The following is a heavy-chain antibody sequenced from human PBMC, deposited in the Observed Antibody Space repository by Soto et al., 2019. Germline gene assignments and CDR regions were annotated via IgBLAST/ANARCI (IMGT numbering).Heavy chain of an antibody. J-gene: IGHJ4*02. Sequence: QVQLVQSGAEVKKPGSSVKVSCKASGGTFSSYAISWVRQAPGQGLEWMGGIIPIFGTANYAQKFQGRVTITADESTSTANMERSSLRSEDTAVYYCARDTNGVEDGYNLEGWGQGTLVTVSS. CDR1: GGTFSSYA. V-gene: IGHV1-69*12. D-gene: IGHD5-12*01. CDR3: ARDTNGVEDGYNLEG. CDR2: IIPIFGTA.